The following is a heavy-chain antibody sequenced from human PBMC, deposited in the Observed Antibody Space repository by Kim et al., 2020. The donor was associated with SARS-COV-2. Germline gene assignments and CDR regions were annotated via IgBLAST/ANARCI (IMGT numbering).Heavy chain of an antibody. CDR3: CKAAAPYYHAGMDV. Sequence: GGSLRLSCAASGFTFSTYAMSWVRQAPGKGLEWVSVISGSAGSTYYADSVKGRVTISRDDSKNTLYLQMISRRAEDSAVYYCCKAAAPYYHAGMDVWGQG. CDR2: ISGSAGST. CDR1: GFTFSTYA. V-gene: IGHV3-23*01. J-gene: IGHJ6*02. D-gene: IGHD3-22*01.